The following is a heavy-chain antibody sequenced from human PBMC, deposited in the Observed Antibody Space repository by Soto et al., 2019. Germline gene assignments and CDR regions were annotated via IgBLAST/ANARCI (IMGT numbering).Heavy chain of an antibody. CDR3: AREGPAPYYYYGMDV. CDR1: GYSFTTYG. V-gene: IGHV1-18*01. CDR2: ISAYNGNT. J-gene: IGHJ6*02. Sequence: QVQLVQSGGEVKKPGASVKVSCKTSGYSFTTYGISWVRQAPGQGLEWMGWISAYNGNTNYAQKLQGRVTMTTATSTSTAYRELRSLRSDDTAVYYCAREGPAPYYYYGMDVWGQGSTVTVSS.